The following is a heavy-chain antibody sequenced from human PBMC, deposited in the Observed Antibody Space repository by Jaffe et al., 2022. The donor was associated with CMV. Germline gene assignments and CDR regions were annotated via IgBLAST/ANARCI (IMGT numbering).Heavy chain of an antibody. J-gene: IGHJ6*02. V-gene: IGHV3-30*18. CDR3: AKDRAVGSKYYYYGMDV. CDR2: ISYDGSNK. Sequence: QVQLVESGGGVVQPGRSLRLSCAASGFTFSSYGIHWVRQAPGKGLEWVAVISYDGSNKYYADSVKGRFTISRDNSKNTLDLQMNSLRAEDTALYYCAKDRAVGSKYYYYGMDVWGQGTTVTVSS. CDR1: GFTFSSYG. D-gene: IGHD6-13*01.